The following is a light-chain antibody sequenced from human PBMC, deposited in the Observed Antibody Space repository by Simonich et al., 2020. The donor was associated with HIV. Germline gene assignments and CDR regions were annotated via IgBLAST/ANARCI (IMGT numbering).Light chain of an antibody. CDR3: QQYFSTPPWT. Sequence: DIQMTQSPSTLSASVGDRVTFTCRASQSITIWLAWYQQKPGKAPKLLLYAASRLETGVPSRFSGSGSGTDYILTITSLQPEDFATYYCQQYFSTPPWTFGRGTKVEIK. J-gene: IGKJ1*01. CDR2: AAS. CDR1: QSITIW. V-gene: IGKV1-NL1*01.